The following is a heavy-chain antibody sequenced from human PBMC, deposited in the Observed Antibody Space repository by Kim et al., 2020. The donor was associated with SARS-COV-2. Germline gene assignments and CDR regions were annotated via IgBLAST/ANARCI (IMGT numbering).Heavy chain of an antibody. D-gene: IGHD2-21*02. CDR3: ARENYYSADY. V-gene: IGHV3-7*01. CDR2: IKHDGSGE. CDR1: GFAFSSYW. Sequence: GGSLRLSCTTSGFAFSSYWMCWVRQAPGKGLEWVATIKHDGSGEYYVDSVKGRFTISTDNAKNSLYLQMNSLRAEDTAVYYCARENYYSADYWGLGSLVTVSS. J-gene: IGHJ4*02.